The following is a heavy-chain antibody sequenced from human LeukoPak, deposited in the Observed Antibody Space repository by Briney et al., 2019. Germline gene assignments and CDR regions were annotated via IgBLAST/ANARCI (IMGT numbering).Heavy chain of an antibody. Sequence: WGSLRLSCAASGFTFSSYAMSWVRQAPGKGLEWVSAISGSGGDTYYADSVKGRFTISRDNSKNTLYLQMNSLRAEDTAVYYCARDNRGYNYFDYWGQGTLVTVSS. V-gene: IGHV3-23*01. D-gene: IGHD5-24*01. CDR1: GFTFSSYA. J-gene: IGHJ4*02. CDR2: ISGSGGDT. CDR3: ARDNRGYNYFDY.